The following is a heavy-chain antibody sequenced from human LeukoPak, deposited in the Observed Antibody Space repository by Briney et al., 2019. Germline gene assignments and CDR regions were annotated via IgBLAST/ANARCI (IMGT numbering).Heavy chain of an antibody. Sequence: ASVKVSCKASGYTFTGYYMHWVRQAPGQGLEWMGWINIHNGYTIYGQKIQGRVTMTADKSTNTAHMDLRSLRSDDTAVYYCAREAPQSNWRGDYFDYWGQGTQVTVSS. CDR1: GYTFTGYY. CDR2: INIHNGYT. V-gene: IGHV1-18*04. CDR3: AREAPQSNWRGDYFDY. D-gene: IGHD1-1*01. J-gene: IGHJ4*02.